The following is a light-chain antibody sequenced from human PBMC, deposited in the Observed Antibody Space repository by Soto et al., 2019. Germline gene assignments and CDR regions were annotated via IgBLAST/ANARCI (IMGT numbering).Light chain of an antibody. CDR2: DAS. J-gene: IGKJ5*01. CDR3: QQRSNWPST. Sequence: EIVLTKSPTTLSLSPGERSTLSCRASQSISINLAWYQQKPGQAPRLLIYDASNRATGIPARFSGSGSGTDFTLTISGLEPEDFAVYYCQQRSNWPSTFGQGTRLEIK. CDR1: QSISIN. V-gene: IGKV3-11*01.